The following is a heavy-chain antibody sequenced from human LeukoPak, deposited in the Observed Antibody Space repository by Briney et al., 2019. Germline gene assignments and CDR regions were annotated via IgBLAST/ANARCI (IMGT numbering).Heavy chain of an antibody. CDR1: GYTFTSYG. CDR2: ISAYNGNT. J-gene: IGHJ6*03. D-gene: IGHD3-22*01. V-gene: IGHV1-18*01. CDR3: ARGVRYYYDSSGSAVYYYYYMDV. Sequence: ASVKVSCKASGYTFTSYGISWVRQAPGQGLEWMGWISAYNGNTNYAQKLQGRVTMTTDTSTSTAYMELRSLRSDDTAVYYCARGVRYYYDSSGSAVYYYYYMDVWGEGTTVTISS.